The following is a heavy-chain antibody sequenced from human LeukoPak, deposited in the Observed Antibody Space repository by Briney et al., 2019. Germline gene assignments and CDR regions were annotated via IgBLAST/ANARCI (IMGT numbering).Heavy chain of an antibody. Sequence: PGRSLRLSCAASGFTFSSYSMNWVRQAPGKGLEWVSSISSSSSYIYYADSVKGRFTISRDNAKNSLYLQMNSLRAEDTAVYYCARVRDQYSGYDSDYWGQGTLVTVSS. V-gene: IGHV3-21*01. J-gene: IGHJ4*02. CDR1: GFTFSSYS. CDR3: ARVRDQYSGYDSDY. CDR2: ISSSSSYI. D-gene: IGHD5-12*01.